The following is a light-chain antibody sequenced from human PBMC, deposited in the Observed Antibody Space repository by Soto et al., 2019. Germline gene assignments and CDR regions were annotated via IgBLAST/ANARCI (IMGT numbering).Light chain of an antibody. J-gene: IGLJ3*02. Sequence: QLVLTQPPSASGTPGQRVTISCSGSRSNIGSNLVNWYQQLPGTAPKLPMYNNNQRPSGVPDRFSGSKSGTSASLAISGLQSEDEADYHCAAWDDSLNGLVFGGGTKVTVL. CDR1: RSNIGSNL. V-gene: IGLV1-44*01. CDR2: NNN. CDR3: AAWDDSLNGLV.